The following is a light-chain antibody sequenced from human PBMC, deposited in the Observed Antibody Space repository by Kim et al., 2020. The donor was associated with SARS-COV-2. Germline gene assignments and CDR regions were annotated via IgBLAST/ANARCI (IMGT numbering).Light chain of an antibody. CDR1: SGSIASNY. V-gene: IGLV6-57*03. Sequence: GKAVTISCTRSSGSIASNYVQWYQQRPGSVPTTVIYEDNQRPSGVPDRISGSIDSSSNSASLTISGLKTEDEADYYCQSYDSSNRVFGGGTKLTVL. CDR3: QSYDSSNRV. CDR2: EDN. J-gene: IGLJ3*02.